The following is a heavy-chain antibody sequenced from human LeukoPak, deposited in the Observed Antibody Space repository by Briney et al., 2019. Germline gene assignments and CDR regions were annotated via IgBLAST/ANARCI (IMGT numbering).Heavy chain of an antibody. CDR3: AREENF. D-gene: IGHD3-3*01. Sequence: SETLSLTCTVSGGSISSGGYYWSWIRQPPGKGLEWIGEINHSGSTNYNPSLKSRVTISVDTSKNQFSLKLSSVTAADTAVYYCAREENFRGQGTLVTVSS. J-gene: IGHJ4*02. V-gene: IGHV4-39*07. CDR2: INHSGST. CDR1: GGSISSGGYY.